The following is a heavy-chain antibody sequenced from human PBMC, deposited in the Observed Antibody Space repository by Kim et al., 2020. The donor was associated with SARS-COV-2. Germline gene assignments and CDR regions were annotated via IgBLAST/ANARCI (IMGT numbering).Heavy chain of an antibody. CDR2: IYYSGST. V-gene: IGHV4-39*07. D-gene: IGHD3-3*01. CDR3: ARVGYDFWSGGTAEYYFDY. CDR1: GGSISSSSYY. Sequence: SETLSLTCTVSGGSISSSSYYWGWIRQPPGKGLEWIGSIYYSGSTYYNPSLKSRVTISVDTSKNQFSLKLSSVTAADTAVYYCARVGYDFWSGGTAEYYFDYWGQGTLVTVSS. J-gene: IGHJ4*02.